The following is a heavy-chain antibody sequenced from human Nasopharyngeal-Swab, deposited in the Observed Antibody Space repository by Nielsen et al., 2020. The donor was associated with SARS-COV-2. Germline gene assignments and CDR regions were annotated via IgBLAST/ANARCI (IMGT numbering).Heavy chain of an antibody. D-gene: IGHD5-18*01. Sequence: GESLKISCAASGFTFSSYSMNWVRQAPGKGLEWVSSISSSSSYIYYADSVKGRFTISRDNAKNSLYLQMNSLRDEDTAVYYCARGETAMAKYYYYGMDVWGQGTTVTVSS. J-gene: IGHJ6*02. CDR3: ARGETAMAKYYYYGMDV. CDR2: ISSSSSYI. V-gene: IGHV3-21*01. CDR1: GFTFSSYS.